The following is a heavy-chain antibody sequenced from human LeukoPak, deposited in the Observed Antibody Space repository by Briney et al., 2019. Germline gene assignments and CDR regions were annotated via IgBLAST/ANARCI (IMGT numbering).Heavy chain of an antibody. CDR1: GFSFNNYA. CDR2: ISGSGRST. Sequence: GGSLRLSCSASGFSFNNYAMGWVRQAPGKGLEWVSVISGSGRSTYYADSVKGRFTISRDNSKNSLYLQMTSLRAEDTAVYYCAKFQGVGWIHNFDFWGQGTLVTVSS. J-gene: IGHJ4*01. D-gene: IGHD5-18*01. CDR3: AKFQGVGWIHNFDF. V-gene: IGHV3-23*01.